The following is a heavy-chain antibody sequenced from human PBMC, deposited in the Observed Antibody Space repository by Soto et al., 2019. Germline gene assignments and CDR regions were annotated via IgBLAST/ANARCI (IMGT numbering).Heavy chain of an antibody. Sequence: EVQLVESGGGLVKPGGSLRLSCAASGFTFSSYSMNWVRQAPGKGLEWVSSISRSSSYIYYADSVKGRFTISRDNAKNSLYLQRNSLRAEDTAVYYCATSTVAAEYFQHWGQGTLVTVSS. CDR1: GFTFSSYS. CDR2: ISRSSSYI. V-gene: IGHV3-21*01. J-gene: IGHJ1*01. CDR3: ATSTVAAEYFQH. D-gene: IGHD2-15*01.